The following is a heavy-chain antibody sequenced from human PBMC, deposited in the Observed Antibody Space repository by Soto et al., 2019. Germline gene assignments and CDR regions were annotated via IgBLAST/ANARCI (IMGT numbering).Heavy chain of an antibody. CDR1: GFTFSSYA. CDR2: ISYDGSNK. V-gene: IGHV3-30-3*01. Sequence: PGGSLRLSCAASGFTFSSYAMHWVRQAPGKGLEWVAVISYDGSNKYYADSVKGRFTISRDNSKNTLYLQMNSLRAEDTAVYYCASWSRYSSSSFYYCGMDVWGQGTTVTVSS. CDR3: ASWSRYSSSSFYYCGMDV. D-gene: IGHD6-6*01. J-gene: IGHJ6*02.